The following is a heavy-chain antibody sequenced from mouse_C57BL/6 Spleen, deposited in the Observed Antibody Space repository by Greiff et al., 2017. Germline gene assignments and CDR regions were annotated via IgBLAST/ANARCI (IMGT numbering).Heavy chain of an antibody. CDR1: GYTFTDYE. CDR2: IDPETGGT. V-gene: IGHV1-15*01. CDR3: TIYYYGMGY. D-gene: IGHD1-1*01. J-gene: IGHJ2*01. Sequence: VQLQQSGAELVRPGASVTLSCKASGYTFTDYEMHWVKQTPVHGLEWIGAIDPETGGTAYNQKFKGKAILTADKSSSTAYMELRSLTSEDSAVYYCTIYYYGMGYWGQGTTLTVSS.